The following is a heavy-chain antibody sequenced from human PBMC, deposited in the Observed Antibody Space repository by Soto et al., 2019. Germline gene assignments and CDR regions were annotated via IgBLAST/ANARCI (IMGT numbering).Heavy chain of an antibody. V-gene: IGHV5-51*03. CDR2: IYSDNSNS. CDR3: ARRGLADRSGFFDN. CDR1: GYIFTSYW. Sequence: EVQLVQSGAEVKKPGESLKISCKGSGYIFTSYWIGWVRQMPGKGLEWMGIIYSDNSNSRYSPSFQGQVTMSVAKSTGTAYLEWTSRQASGTAMYYCARRGLADRSGFFDNRAQATLVFVSP. J-gene: IGHJ4*02. D-gene: IGHD6-19*01.